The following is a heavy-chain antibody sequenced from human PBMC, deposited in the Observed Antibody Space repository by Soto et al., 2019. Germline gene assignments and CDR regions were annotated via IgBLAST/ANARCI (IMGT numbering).Heavy chain of an antibody. CDR3: ARERPYYGSGSYTQPDWFDP. D-gene: IGHD3-10*01. CDR2: ISSSSSYI. J-gene: IGHJ5*02. Sequence: PGGSLRLSCAASGFTFSSYRMNWVRQAPGKGLEWVSSISSSSSYIYYADSVKGRFTISRDNAKNSLYLQMNSLRAEDTAVYYCARERPYYGSGSYTQPDWFDPWGQGTLVTVSS. CDR1: GFTFSSYR. V-gene: IGHV3-21*01.